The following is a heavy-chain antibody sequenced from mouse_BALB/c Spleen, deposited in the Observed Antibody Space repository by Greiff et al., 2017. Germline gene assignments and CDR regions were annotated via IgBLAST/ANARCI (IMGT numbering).Heavy chain of an antibody. CDR1: GFTFSSYA. CDR2: ISSGGST. D-gene: IGHD2-4*01. J-gene: IGHJ4*01. Sequence: EVHLVESGGGLVKPGGSLKLSCAASGFTFSSYAMSWVRQTPEKRLEWVASISSGGSTYYPDSVKGRFTISRDNARNILYLQMSSLRSEDTAMYYCARGQDDYPDAMDYWGQGTSVTVSS. V-gene: IGHV5-6-5*01. CDR3: ARGQDDYPDAMDY.